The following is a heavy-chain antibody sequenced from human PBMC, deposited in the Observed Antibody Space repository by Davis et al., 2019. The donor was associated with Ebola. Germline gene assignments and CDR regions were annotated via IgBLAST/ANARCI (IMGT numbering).Heavy chain of an antibody. Sequence: ASVKVSCKASGYTFTSYAMNWVRQVPGQGLEWMGWINTNTRNPTYAQGFTGRFVFSLDTSVSTAYLQIISLKAEDTAVYYCARDTYSSSSVFDYWGQGTLVTVSS. CDR2: INTNTRNP. V-gene: IGHV7-4-1*02. D-gene: IGHD6-6*01. CDR3: ARDTYSSSSVFDY. J-gene: IGHJ4*02. CDR1: GYTFTSYA.